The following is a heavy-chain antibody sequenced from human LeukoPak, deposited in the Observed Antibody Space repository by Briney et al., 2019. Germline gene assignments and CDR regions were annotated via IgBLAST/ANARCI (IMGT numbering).Heavy chain of an antibody. V-gene: IGHV3-30*02. CDR2: IRYDGSKK. CDR1: GFTFSSHA. D-gene: IGHD3-22*01. J-gene: IGHJ4*02. CDR3: AKDLDGSGYRLDY. Sequence: GGSLRLSCAASGFTFSSHAMHWVRQAPGEGLEGGAFIRYDGSKKYYADSVKGRFTISRDNSKNTLYLQMNSLRAEDTAVYYCAKDLDGSGYRLDYWGQGTLVTVSS.